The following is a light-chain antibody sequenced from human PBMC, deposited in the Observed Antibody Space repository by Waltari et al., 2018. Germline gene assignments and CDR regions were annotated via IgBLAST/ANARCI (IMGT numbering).Light chain of an antibody. J-gene: IGKJ2*01. CDR1: QSVLYSSNNKNV. Sequence: DIVMTQSPDSLAVSLGERATINCKYSQSVLYSSNNKNVLAWYQQKPGQPPKLLIYWASTRESGVPDRFSGSGSGTDFTLTISSLQAEDVAVYYCQQYYNTPYTFGQGTKLEIK. V-gene: IGKV4-1*01. CDR3: QQYYNTPYT. CDR2: WAS.